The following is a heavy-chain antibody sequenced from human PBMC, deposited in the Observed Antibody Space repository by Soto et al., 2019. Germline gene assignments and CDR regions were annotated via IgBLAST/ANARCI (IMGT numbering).Heavy chain of an antibody. Sequence: SETLSLTCSVSGASIYNGGYFWSWIRQSPGKGLEWIGHILNSGSPYNNPSLNSRVTISADTSMNQFSLALTSVTAADTAMYYCARGPTAEIVDVWGQGFLDT. CDR1: GASIYNGGYF. V-gene: IGHV4-30-4*01. D-gene: IGHD2-21*01. CDR3: ARGPTAEIVDV. CDR2: ILNSGSP. J-gene: IGHJ5*02.